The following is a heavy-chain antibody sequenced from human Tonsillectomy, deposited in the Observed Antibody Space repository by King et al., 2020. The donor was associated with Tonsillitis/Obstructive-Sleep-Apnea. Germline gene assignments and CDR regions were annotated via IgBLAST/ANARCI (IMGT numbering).Heavy chain of an antibody. D-gene: IGHD5-24*01. Sequence: VQLQQWGAGLLKPSETLSLTCAVYGGSFSGYYWSWIRQPPGKGLEWIGEINHSGSTNYNPSLKSRVTISVDTSKKQFSLKLSSVTAADTAVYYCARSKRCLQFENWFDPWGQGTLVTVSS. J-gene: IGHJ5*02. V-gene: IGHV4-34*01. CDR2: INHSGST. CDR3: ARSKRCLQFENWFDP. CDR1: GGSFSGYY.